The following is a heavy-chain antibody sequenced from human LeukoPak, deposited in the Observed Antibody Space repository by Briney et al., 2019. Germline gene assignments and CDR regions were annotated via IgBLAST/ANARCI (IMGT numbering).Heavy chain of an antibody. Sequence: GESLKISCKGSGYSFTSYWIGWVRQMPGKGLEWMGIIYPGDSDSRYSPSFQGQVTISADKSTSTAYLQWSSLKASDTAMYYCARHVSIDGYCSGGTCYSGIDYWGQGTLVTVSS. CDR2: IYPGDSDS. V-gene: IGHV5-51*01. CDR1: GYSFTSYW. CDR3: ARHVSIDGYCSGGTCYSGIDY. J-gene: IGHJ4*02. D-gene: IGHD2-15*01.